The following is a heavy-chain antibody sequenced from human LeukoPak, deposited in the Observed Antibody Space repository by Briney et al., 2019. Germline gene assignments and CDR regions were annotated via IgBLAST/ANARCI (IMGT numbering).Heavy chain of an antibody. D-gene: IGHD2-21*02. CDR2: VSGDGSQT. Sequence: GGSLRLSCAASGFAFRDYAMSWVRQVTGEALEWVATVSGDGSQTYDSVSLKGRFTISRDNFDNTVYLRMSGLRAEDTAIYYCAKAIDSRGHWYERGADYWGQGTPVTVSS. J-gene: IGHJ4*02. CDR1: GFAFRDYA. V-gene: IGHV3-23*01. CDR3: AKAIDSRGHWYERGADY.